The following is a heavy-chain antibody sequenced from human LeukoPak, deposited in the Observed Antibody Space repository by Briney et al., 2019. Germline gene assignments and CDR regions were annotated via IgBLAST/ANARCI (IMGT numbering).Heavy chain of an antibody. D-gene: IGHD1-26*01. CDR3: ARIIGISGTYPTDY. J-gene: IGHJ4*02. Sequence: PGGSLRPSCAASGFTFRTYSMNWVRQAPGKGLEWVSSISSTSTYIYYADSMKGRFIISRDNARNSLYLEMNSLRAEDTAVYYCARIIGISGTYPTDYWGQGTLVTVSS. V-gene: IGHV3-21*06. CDR2: ISSTSTYI. CDR1: GFTFRTYS.